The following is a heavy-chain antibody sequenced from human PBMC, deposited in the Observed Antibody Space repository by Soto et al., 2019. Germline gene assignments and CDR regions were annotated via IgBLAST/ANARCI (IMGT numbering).Heavy chain of an antibody. V-gene: IGHV3-23*01. CDR3: AKDRDFSHRLQDYAFDM. J-gene: IGHJ3*02. D-gene: IGHD3-3*01. CDR1: GFTFSSYA. Sequence: GGSLRLSCAASGFTFSSYAMNWVRQAPGKGLEWVSGISIGGGSTYYADSVKDRFTISRDSSRNTVYLQMNSLRAEDTAVYYCAKDRDFSHRLQDYAFDMWGQGTMVTVSS. CDR2: ISIGGGST.